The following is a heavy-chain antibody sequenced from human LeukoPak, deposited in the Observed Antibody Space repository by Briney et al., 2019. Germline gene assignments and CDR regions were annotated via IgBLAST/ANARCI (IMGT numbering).Heavy chain of an antibody. CDR2: IWYDGSNK. CDR1: GFTFSSYG. D-gene: IGHD2-2*02. J-gene: IGHJ6*02. Sequence: PGRSLRLSCAASGFTFSSYGMHWVRQAPGKGLEWVAVIWYDGSNKYYADSVKGRFTISRDNSKNTLYLQMNSLRAEDTAVYYCARDPIPYYYYGMDVWGQGTTVTVSS. CDR3: ARDPIPYYYYGMDV. V-gene: IGHV3-33*01.